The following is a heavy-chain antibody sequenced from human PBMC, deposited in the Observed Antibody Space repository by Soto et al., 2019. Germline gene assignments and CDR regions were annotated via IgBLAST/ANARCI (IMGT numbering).Heavy chain of an antibody. CDR3: ARWWSGSRQGFDP. D-gene: IGHD3-3*01. CDR2: IYYSGST. J-gene: IGHJ5*02. V-gene: IGHV4-31*03. Sequence: QVQLQESGPGLVKPSQTLSLTCTVSGGSISSGDYYWSWIRQHPGKGLEWIGYIYYSGSTYYNPPXXXRXXIPVDTSKNQFSLKLSSVTAADTAVYYCARWWSGSRQGFDPWGQGTLVTVSS. CDR1: GGSISSGDYY.